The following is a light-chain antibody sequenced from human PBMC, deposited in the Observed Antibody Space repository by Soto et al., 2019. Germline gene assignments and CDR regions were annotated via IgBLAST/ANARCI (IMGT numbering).Light chain of an antibody. CDR1: QSMSSW. V-gene: IGKV1-5*03. CDR3: QQYSTYPYT. CDR2: KAS. Sequence: DIQMTQSPSTLSTSVGDRVTITCRASQSMSSWLAWYQQKPGKAPKLLIYKASSLESGVPSRFSGSGSGKEFTLTISSMQRDDFATYYCQQYSTYPYTFGQGTKLEIK. J-gene: IGKJ2*01.